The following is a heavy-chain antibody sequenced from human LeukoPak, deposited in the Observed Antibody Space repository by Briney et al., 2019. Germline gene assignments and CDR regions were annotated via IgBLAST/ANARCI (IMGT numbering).Heavy chain of an antibody. CDR1: GGSISSYY. CDR2: IYDSGST. D-gene: IGHD3-22*01. V-gene: IGHV4-59*01. CDR3: ARQSISGSSLSYFDY. J-gene: IGHJ4*02. Sequence: SETLSLTCTVSGGSISSYYWSWIRQPPGKGLEWIGNIYDSGSTNYNPSLKSRVTISVDTFKNQCSLKLSSVTAADTAVYYCARQSISGSSLSYFDYWGQGTLVTVSS.